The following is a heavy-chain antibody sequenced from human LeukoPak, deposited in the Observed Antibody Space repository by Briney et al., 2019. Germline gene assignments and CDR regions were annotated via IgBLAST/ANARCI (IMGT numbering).Heavy chain of an antibody. CDR3: ARTHPEDYYDSSGYYYDAFDI. CDR2: IYSGGSI. CDR1: GFTVSSNY. D-gene: IGHD3-22*01. V-gene: IGHV3-66*01. Sequence: GGSLRLSCAASGFTVSSNYMSWVRQAPGKGLEWVSVIYSGGSIYYADSVKGRFTISRDNSKNTLYLQMNSLRAEDTAVYYCARTHPEDYYDSSGYYYDAFDIWGQGTMVTVSS. J-gene: IGHJ3*02.